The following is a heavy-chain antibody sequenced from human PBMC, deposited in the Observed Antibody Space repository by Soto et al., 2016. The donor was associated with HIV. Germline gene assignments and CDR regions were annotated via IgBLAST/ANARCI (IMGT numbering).Heavy chain of an antibody. CDR2: ISDNGGTT. CDR1: GFTFSSYA. D-gene: IGHD2-8*01. J-gene: IGHJ6*02. Sequence: EVQLLESGGGLVQPGGSLRLSCAASGFTFSSYAMSWVRQAPGKGLEWVSVISDNGGTTDYADSVKGRFTISRGNSKRTLYLQMNSLRVEDTAEYYCAKMVAYYYGMDVWGHGTTVTVSS. CDR3: AKMVAYYYGMDV. V-gene: IGHV3-23*01.